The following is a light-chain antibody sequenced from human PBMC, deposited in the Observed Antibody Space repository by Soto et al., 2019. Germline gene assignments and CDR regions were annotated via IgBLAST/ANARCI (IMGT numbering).Light chain of an antibody. J-gene: IGKJ5*01. CDR3: QQYGTSEII. CDR2: ATS. V-gene: IGKV3-20*01. Sequence: SPWTLYQSTEERATLSCRASQNINSYLAWYQQKPGQAPRLLIYATSNRATGIPARFSGSGSGTDFTLSISRLETEDFAVLYCQQYGTSEIILGQGTRLEI. CDR1: QNINSY.